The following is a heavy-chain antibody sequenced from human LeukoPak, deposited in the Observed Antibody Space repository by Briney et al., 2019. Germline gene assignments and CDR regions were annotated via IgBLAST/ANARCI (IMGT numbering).Heavy chain of an antibody. V-gene: IGHV4-30-2*01. CDR1: GGSISSGGYS. Sequence: SETLSLTCAVSGGSISSGGYSWSWIRQPPGKGLEWIGYTYHSGSTYYNPSLKSRVTISVDRSKNQFSLKLSSVTAADTAVYYCARSGGKYYYDSSGSIDYWGQGTLVTVSS. CDR2: TYHSGST. CDR3: ARSGGKYYYDSSGSIDY. D-gene: IGHD3-22*01. J-gene: IGHJ4*02.